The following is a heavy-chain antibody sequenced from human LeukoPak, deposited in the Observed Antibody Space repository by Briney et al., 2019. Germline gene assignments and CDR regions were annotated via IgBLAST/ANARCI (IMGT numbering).Heavy chain of an antibody. CDR3: ARDRPYCSGGSCYLYYFDY. V-gene: IGHV3-53*01. CDR2: IYSGGST. CDR1: GFTVSSNY. D-gene: IGHD2-15*01. Sequence: GGSLRLSCAASGFTVSSNYMSRVRQAPGKGLEWVSAIYSGGSTYYADSVKGRFTISRDNSKNTLYLQMNSLRAEDTAVYYCARDRPYCSGGSCYLYYFDYWGQGTLVTVSS. J-gene: IGHJ4*02.